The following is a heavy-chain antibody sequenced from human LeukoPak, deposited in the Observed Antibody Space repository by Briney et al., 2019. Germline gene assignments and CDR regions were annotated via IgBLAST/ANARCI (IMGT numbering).Heavy chain of an antibody. CDR1: GYTFTGYY. CDR2: INPNSGGT. D-gene: IGHD3-10*01. J-gene: IGHJ5*02. V-gene: IGHV1-2*02. Sequence: ASVKVSCKASGYTFTGYYMHWVRQAPGQGLEWMGWINPNSGGTNYAQKFQGRVTMTRDTSISTAYMELSRLRSEDTAVYYCARGRHRYYGSEKGNWFDPWGQGTLVTVSS. CDR3: ARGRHRYYGSEKGNWFDP.